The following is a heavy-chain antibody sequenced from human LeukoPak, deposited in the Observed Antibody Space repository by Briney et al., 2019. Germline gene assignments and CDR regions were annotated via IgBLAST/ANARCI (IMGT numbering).Heavy chain of an antibody. J-gene: IGHJ4*02. V-gene: IGHV4-34*01. CDR2: INHSGST. CDR3: ARDRLDYDYVWGSYRYTGVVDY. CDR1: GGSFSGYY. D-gene: IGHD3-16*02. Sequence: PSETLSLTCAVYGGSFSGYYWSWIRQPPGKGLEWIGEINHSGSTNYNPSLKSRVTISVDTSKNQFSLKLSSVTAADTAVYYCARDRLDYDYVWGSYRYTGVVDYWGQGTLVTVSS.